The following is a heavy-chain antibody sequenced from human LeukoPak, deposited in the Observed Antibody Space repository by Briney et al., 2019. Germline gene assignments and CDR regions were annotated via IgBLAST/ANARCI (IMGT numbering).Heavy chain of an antibody. Sequence: GRSLRLSCAASGFTFSSYAMHWVRQAPGKGLEWVAVISYDGSNKYYADSVKGRFTISRDNSKNTLYLQMNSLKAEDTAVYYCARDRRGYRHGMDVWGQGNTVTVSS. CDR1: GFTFSSYA. V-gene: IGHV3-30*04. CDR2: ISYDGSNK. D-gene: IGHD3-22*01. J-gene: IGHJ6*02. CDR3: ARDRRGYRHGMDV.